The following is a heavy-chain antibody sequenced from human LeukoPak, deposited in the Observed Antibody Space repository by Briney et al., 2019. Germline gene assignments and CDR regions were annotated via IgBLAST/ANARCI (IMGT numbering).Heavy chain of an antibody. V-gene: IGHV3-21*01. D-gene: IGHD4-23*01. CDR3: ARASAGNFGQ. J-gene: IGHJ4*02. Sequence: GGSLRLSCAASGFTFSSYSMNWVRQAPGKGLEWVSSITSSNSLYYADSVKGRFTISRDNAQNSVYLQMSSLRAEDTAVYYCARASAGNFGQWGQGTLVTVSS. CDR2: ITSSNSL. CDR1: GFTFSSYS.